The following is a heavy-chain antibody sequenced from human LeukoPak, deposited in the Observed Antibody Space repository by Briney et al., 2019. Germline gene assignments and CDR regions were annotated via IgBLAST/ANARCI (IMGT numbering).Heavy chain of an antibody. CDR2: INHSGST. D-gene: IGHD2-2*01. Sequence: SETLSLTCAVYGGSFRGYYWSWIRQPPPKGLEWIGEINHSGSTNYNPSLTRRVTISVDTSKNQSSLKLSSVTAAGTAVYYCARGRFVVVVPAAINWFDPWGQGTLVTVSS. CDR3: ARGRFVVVVPAAINWFDP. V-gene: IGHV4-34*01. J-gene: IGHJ5*02. CDR1: GGSFRGYY.